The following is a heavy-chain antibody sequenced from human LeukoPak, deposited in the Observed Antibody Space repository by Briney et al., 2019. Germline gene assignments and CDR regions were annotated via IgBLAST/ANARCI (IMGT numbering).Heavy chain of an antibody. Sequence: GGSLRLSCAASGFTFSTYAMSWVRQAPGKGLEWVSGISGSVISTYYADSVKGRFTISRDNSKNTLYLQMNSLRAEDTAVYYCAKGSIVGATSYYYLDVWGTGTTVTVSS. J-gene: IGHJ6*03. CDR2: ISGSVIST. V-gene: IGHV3-23*01. CDR3: AKGSIVGATSYYYLDV. D-gene: IGHD1-26*01. CDR1: GFTFSTYA.